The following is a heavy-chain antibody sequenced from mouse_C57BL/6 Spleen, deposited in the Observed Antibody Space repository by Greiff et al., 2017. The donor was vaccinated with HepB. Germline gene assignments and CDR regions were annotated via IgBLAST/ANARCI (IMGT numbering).Heavy chain of an antibody. CDR1: GFTFSSYT. V-gene: IGHV5-9*01. J-gene: IGHJ1*01. CDR2: ISGGGGNT. D-gene: IGHD1-1*01. Sequence: DVKLVESGGGLVKPGGSLKLSCAASGFTFSSYTMSWVRQTPEKRLEWVATISGGGGNTYYTDSVKGRFTISRDNAKNTLYLQMSSLRSEDTSLYYCARHWIITTGSGSFDFWGPGTTVTVSS. CDR3: ARHWIITTGSGSFDF.